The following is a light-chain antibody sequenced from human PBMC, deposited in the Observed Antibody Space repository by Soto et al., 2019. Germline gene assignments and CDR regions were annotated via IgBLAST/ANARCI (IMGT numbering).Light chain of an antibody. Sequence: QSALTQPASVSGSPGQSITISCTGTSSDVGGYNYVSWFQQHPGKAPKLTIYDVSNRPSGVSSRFSGSKAGNTASLTISGLQAEDEADYYCSSYTSISTVVFCGGTKVTVL. CDR2: DVS. CDR3: SSYTSISTVV. J-gene: IGLJ2*01. CDR1: SSDVGGYNY. V-gene: IGLV2-14*01.